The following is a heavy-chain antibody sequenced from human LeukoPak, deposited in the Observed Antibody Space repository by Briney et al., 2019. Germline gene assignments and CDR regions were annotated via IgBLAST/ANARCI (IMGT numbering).Heavy chain of an antibody. V-gene: IGHV4-59*08. D-gene: IGHD1-1*01. CDR2: IYYSGST. Sequence: SETLSLTCTVSGGSISSYYWSWIRQPPGKGLEWIGYIYYSGSTNYNPSLKSRVTISVDTSKNQFSLKLSSVTAADTAVYYCARRPGGLERNWFDPWGQGTLVTVSS. J-gene: IGHJ5*02. CDR1: GGSISSYY. CDR3: ARRPGGLERNWFDP.